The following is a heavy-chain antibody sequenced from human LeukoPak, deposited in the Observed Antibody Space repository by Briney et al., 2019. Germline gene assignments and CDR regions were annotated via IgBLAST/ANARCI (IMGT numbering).Heavy chain of an antibody. V-gene: IGHV3-23*01. CDR2: ISGSGGST. Sequence: GGTLRLSCAASGFSFRSHGMNWVRQAPGKGLEWVSAISGSGGSTYYADSVKGRFTISRDNSKNTLYLQMNSLRAEDTAVYYCAKVRSYYDSSSTDYWGQGTLVTVSS. CDR3: AKVRSYYDSSSTDY. CDR1: GFSFRSHG. J-gene: IGHJ4*02. D-gene: IGHD3-22*01.